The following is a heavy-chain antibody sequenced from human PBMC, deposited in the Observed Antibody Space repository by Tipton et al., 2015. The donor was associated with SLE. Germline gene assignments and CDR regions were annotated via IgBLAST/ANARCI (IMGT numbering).Heavy chain of an antibody. CDR1: GFTFSNYW. Sequence: GSLRLSCAASGFTFSNYWMHWFRQVPGKGLEWVSRIDHDGSGTSYADSVEDRFTISRDNTKKTLYLQMNSLRAEDTAVYYWARAVADWGWLVVYWGRGTQVTVSS. J-gene: IGHJ4*02. D-gene: IGHD6-19*01. CDR2: IDHDGSGT. V-gene: IGHV3-74*01. CDR3: ARAVADWGWLVVY.